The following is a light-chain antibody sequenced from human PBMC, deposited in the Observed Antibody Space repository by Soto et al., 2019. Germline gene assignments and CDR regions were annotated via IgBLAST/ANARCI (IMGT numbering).Light chain of an antibody. CDR1: QTISTY. CDR3: QQCDSTPYT. Sequence: DIQMTQSPSSLSASVGDRVTITCRASQTISTYLNWYQQKPGKAPRLLIYDASSLLSGVPSRFSGSGSGTDFTLTIASLQPEDFSTYYCQQCDSTPYTFGQGTKVEI. J-gene: IGKJ2*01. CDR2: DAS. V-gene: IGKV1-39*01.